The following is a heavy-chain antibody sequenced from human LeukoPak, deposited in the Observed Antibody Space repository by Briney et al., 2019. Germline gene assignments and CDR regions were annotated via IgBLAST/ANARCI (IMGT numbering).Heavy chain of an antibody. CDR1: GYTFTRYY. D-gene: IGHD3-16*02. Sequence: ASVKVSCKASGYTFTRYYIHWVRQAPGQGFEWMGIINPSGGNTNYAQKFQGRVTITADESTSTAYMELSSLRSEDTAVYYCARDWRPPYDYVWGSYRPRNWFDPWGQGTLVTVSS. V-gene: IGHV1-46*01. CDR2: INPSGGNT. CDR3: ARDWRPPYDYVWGSYRPRNWFDP. J-gene: IGHJ5*02.